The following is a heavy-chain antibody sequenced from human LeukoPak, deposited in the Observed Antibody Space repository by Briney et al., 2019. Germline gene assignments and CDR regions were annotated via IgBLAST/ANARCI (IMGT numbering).Heavy chain of an antibody. CDR2: ISSSSSYI. CDR1: GFTFSSYS. V-gene: IGHV3-21*01. J-gene: IGHJ6*03. D-gene: IGHD1-1*01. Sequence: PGGSLRLSCAASGFTFSSYSMNWVRQAPGKGLEWVSSISSSSSYIYYADSVKGRFTISRDNAKNSLYLISNRPRGEDTALYYSARVGGYRTDYYMVVWGKGTTVTVSS. CDR3: ARVGGYRTDYYMVV.